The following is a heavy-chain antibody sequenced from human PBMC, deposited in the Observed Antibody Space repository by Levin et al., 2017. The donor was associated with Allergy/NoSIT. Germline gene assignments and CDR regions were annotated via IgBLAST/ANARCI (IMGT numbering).Heavy chain of an antibody. J-gene: IGHJ4*02. CDR2: IWNDGSKK. Sequence: GGSLRLSCAVSGFIFSDYGMHWVRQAPGKGLERVAVIWNDGSKKSYADSVKGRFTISRDDSKNTVYLQMNSLRVEDTAVYYCARDKKSGYGDYWGQGTLVTVSS. V-gene: IGHV3-33*01. CDR1: GFIFSDYG. CDR3: ARDKKSGYGDY. D-gene: IGHD5-12*01.